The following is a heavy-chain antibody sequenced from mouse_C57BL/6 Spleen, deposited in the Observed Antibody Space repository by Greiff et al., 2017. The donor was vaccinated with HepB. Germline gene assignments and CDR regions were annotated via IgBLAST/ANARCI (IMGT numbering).Heavy chain of an antibody. J-gene: IGHJ2*01. CDR2: INPGSGGT. CDR3: ARDDGYLGFDY. D-gene: IGHD2-3*01. V-gene: IGHV1-54*01. Sequence: QVQLQQSGAELVRPGTSVKVSCKASGYAFTNYLIEWVKQRPGQGLEWIGVINPGSGGTNYNEKFKGKATLTADKSSSTAYMQLSSLTSEDSAVYFCARDDGYLGFDYWGQGTTLTVSS. CDR1: GYAFTNYL.